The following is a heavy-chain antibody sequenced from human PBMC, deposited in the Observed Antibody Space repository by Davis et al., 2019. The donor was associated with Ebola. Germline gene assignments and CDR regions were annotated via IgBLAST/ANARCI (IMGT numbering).Heavy chain of an antibody. CDR3: ARHGLTDGSGSYYPRWFAP. Sequence: MPSETLSLTCTVSGGPTSGDHLSWLRQPPGKGLEWIGYIHDSGSTNYNPSLKSRLTISVDTSKNQFSLKLSSVTAADTAVYYCARHGLTDGSGSYYPRWFAPWGQGTLVTVSS. J-gene: IGHJ5*02. CDR2: IHDSGST. D-gene: IGHD3-10*01. V-gene: IGHV4-59*08. CDR1: GGPTSGDH.